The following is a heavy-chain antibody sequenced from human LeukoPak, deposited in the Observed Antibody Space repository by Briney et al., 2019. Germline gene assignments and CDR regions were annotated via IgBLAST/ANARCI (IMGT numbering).Heavy chain of an antibody. V-gene: IGHV5-51*01. Sequence: GESLKISCNGSGYSFTSYWIGWVRQMPGKGLEWMGIIYPGDSDTRYSPSFQGQVTISADKSISTAYLQWSSLKASDTAMYYCARQYLSYYDSSGYYYYFDYWGQGTLVTVSS. J-gene: IGHJ4*02. CDR2: IYPGDSDT. CDR1: GYSFTSYW. CDR3: ARQYLSYYDSSGYYYYFDY. D-gene: IGHD3-22*01.